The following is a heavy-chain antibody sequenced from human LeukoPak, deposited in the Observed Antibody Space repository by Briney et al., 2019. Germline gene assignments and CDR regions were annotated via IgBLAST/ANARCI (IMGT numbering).Heavy chain of an antibody. D-gene: IGHD3-22*01. CDR1: GGTFSSYA. Sequence: ASVKVSCKASGGTFSSYAISWVRQAPGQGLEWMGIINPSGGSTSYAQKFQGRVTMTRDTSTSTVYMELSSLRSEDTAVYYCARASDSSGYYAPQHYFDYWGQGTPVTVSS. CDR3: ARASDSSGYYAPQHYFDY. V-gene: IGHV1-46*03. J-gene: IGHJ4*02. CDR2: INPSGGST.